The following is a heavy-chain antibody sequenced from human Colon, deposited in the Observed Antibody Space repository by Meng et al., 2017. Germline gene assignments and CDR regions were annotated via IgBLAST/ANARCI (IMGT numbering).Heavy chain of an antibody. D-gene: IGHD3-10*01. J-gene: IGHJ4*02. CDR1: GYTFTAYD. Sequence: QLQLVQSGAEVKKPGASVKISCKASGYTFTAYDISWVRQATGQGPEWLGWVTPKSGSTVYAPKFQGRVTMTRNTSISTAYLELTNLRSEDTAMYYCATIRGFLYGYSDDWGQGTLVTVSS. V-gene: IGHV1-8*02. CDR3: ATIRGFLYGYSDD. CDR2: VTPKSGST.